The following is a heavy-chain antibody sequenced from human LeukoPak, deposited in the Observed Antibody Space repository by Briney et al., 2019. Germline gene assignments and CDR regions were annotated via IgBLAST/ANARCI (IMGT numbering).Heavy chain of an antibody. V-gene: IGHV3-23*01. CDR2: ISASGGTT. D-gene: IGHD3-9*01. J-gene: IGHJ4*02. CDR3: ARSRGYDILTGYYDYYFDY. CDR1: GFTFSSYA. Sequence: GESLRLSCTTSGFTFSSYAMTWVRQAPGKGLEWVSLISASGGTTDYADSVKGRFTISRDNSKNILYLQMDSLRVEDTAVYYCARSRGYDILTGYYDYYFDYWGQGTLVTVSS.